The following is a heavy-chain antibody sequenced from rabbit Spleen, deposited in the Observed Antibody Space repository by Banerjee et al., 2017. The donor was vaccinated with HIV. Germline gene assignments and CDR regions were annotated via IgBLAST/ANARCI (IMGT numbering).Heavy chain of an antibody. CDR2: INAVTGKA. CDR1: GFSFSNKAV. D-gene: IGHD1-1*01. J-gene: IGHJ6*01. CDR3: ARDTSSSLSSYGMDL. V-gene: IGHV1S40*01. Sequence: QSLEEAGGGLVQPEGSLTLTCNASGFSFSNKAVMCLVRQSPGKGLEWIACINAVTGKAVYASWAKGRFTFSKPSSTTVTLQMTSLPAADTATYFCARDTSSSLSSYGMDLWGQGTL.